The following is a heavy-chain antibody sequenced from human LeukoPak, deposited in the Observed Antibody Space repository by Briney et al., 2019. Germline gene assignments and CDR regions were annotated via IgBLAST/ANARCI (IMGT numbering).Heavy chain of an antibody. Sequence: ASVKVSCKASGYTFTSYDINWVRQATGQGLEWMGWMNPNSGNTGYAQKFQGRVTMTRNTSISTAYMELRSLRSDDTAIYYCVRCSGGNCYGTNYFEYWGRGTLVSVSS. J-gene: IGHJ4*02. D-gene: IGHD2-15*01. V-gene: IGHV1-8*01. CDR1: GYTFTSYD. CDR3: VRCSGGNCYGTNYFEY. CDR2: MNPNSGNT.